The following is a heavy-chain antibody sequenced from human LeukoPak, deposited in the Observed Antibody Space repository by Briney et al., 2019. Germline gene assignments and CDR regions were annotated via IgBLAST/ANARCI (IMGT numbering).Heavy chain of an antibody. CDR1: GYTFTSYF. J-gene: IGHJ4*02. CDR2: INPGGGST. V-gene: IGHV1-46*01. CDR3: ARDREVTGLYYFDY. Sequence: ASVKVSCKASGYTFTSYFMHWVRQAPGQGLEWMGIINPGGGSTTYAQKFQDRVTMTRDTSTSTVFMELRSLRSEDTAVYYCARDREVTGLYYFDYWGQGTLVTVSS. D-gene: IGHD2-8*02.